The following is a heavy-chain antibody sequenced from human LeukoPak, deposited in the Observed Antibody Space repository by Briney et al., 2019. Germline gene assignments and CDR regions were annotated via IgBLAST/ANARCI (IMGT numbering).Heavy chain of an antibody. V-gene: IGHV3-23*01. CDR2: ISDNGAST. CDR3: ARGGIGWYGFDY. D-gene: IGHD6-19*01. J-gene: IGHJ4*02. CDR1: GFTFRNYA. Sequence: GGSLRLSCAASGFTFRNYAMSWVRQAPGKGLEGVSGISDNGASTYYADAVKGRFTISRDNSKNTLYLQINTLRADDTAVFSCARGGIGWYGFDYWGQGTLVTVSS.